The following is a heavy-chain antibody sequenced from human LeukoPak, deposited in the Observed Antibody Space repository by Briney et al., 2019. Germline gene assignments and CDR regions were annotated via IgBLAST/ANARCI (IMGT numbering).Heavy chain of an antibody. D-gene: IGHD2-2*01. Sequence: PSQTLSLTCTVSGGSISSGGYYWCWIRQPPGKGLEWIGYIYYSGSTNYNPSLKSRVTISVDTSKNQFSLKLSSVTATDTAVYYCASRSSTSCYSGSWEIDYYGMDVWGQGTTVTVSS. CDR1: GGSISSGGYY. V-gene: IGHV4-61*08. CDR2: IYYSGST. CDR3: ASRSSTSCYSGSWEIDYYGMDV. J-gene: IGHJ6*02.